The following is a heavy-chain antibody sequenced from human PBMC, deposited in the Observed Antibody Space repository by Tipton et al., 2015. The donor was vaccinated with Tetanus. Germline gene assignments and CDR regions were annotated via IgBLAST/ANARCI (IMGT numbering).Heavy chain of an antibody. CDR3: ARLYGSGDLTVFDY. D-gene: IGHD2-21*01. J-gene: IGHJ4*02. CDR1: GGSINSSSYY. V-gene: IGHV4-39*01. CDR2: IYYSGST. Sequence: TLSLTCTVSGGSINSSSYYWGWIRQPPGKGLEWIGSIYYSGSTYYNPSLKSRVTISVDTSKNQFSLKLSSVTAADTAVYYCARLYGSGDLTVFDYWGQGTLVTVSS.